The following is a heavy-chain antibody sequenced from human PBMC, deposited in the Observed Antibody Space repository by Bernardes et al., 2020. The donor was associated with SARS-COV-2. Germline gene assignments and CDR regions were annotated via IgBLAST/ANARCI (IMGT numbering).Heavy chain of an antibody. V-gene: IGHV3-53*01. Sequence: SLKFFCASCGFTVRSNYMSWVHQAPGKWLEWGSVIYSGGSTYYADSVKGRFTISRDNSKNTLYLQMNSLRAEDTAVYYCARDPGGYYFDYWGQGTLVTVSS. CDR1: GFTVRSNY. J-gene: IGHJ4*02. CDR2: IYSGGST. CDR3: ARDPGGYYFDY. D-gene: IGHD3-10*01.